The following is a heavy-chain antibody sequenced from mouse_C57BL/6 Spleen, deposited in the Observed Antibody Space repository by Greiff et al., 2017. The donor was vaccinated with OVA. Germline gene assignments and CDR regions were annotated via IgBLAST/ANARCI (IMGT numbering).Heavy chain of an antibody. CDR1: GYTFTSYW. V-gene: IGHV1-64*01. CDR3: ARISITTGVADYFDY. CDR2: IHPNSGST. D-gene: IGHD1-1*01. Sequence: QVQLQQPGAELVKPGASVKLSCKASGYTFTSYWMHWVKQRPGQGLEWIGMIHPNSGSTNYNEKFKSKATLTVDKSSSTAYMQRSSLTSEDSAVYYGARISITTGVADYFDYWGQGTTRTVSS. J-gene: IGHJ2*01.